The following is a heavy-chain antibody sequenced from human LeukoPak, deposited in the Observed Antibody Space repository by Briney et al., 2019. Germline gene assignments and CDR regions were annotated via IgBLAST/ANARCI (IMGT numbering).Heavy chain of an antibody. CDR2: ISWNSGSI. V-gene: IGHV3-9*03. Sequence: QPGRSLRLSCAASGFTFDDYAMHRVRQAPGKGLVWVSGISWNSGSIGYADSVKGRFTISRDNAKNSLYLQMNSLRAEDMALYYCAKSPSGSGWYYFDYWGQGTLVTVSS. CDR1: GFTFDDYA. D-gene: IGHD6-19*01. CDR3: AKSPSGSGWYYFDY. J-gene: IGHJ4*02.